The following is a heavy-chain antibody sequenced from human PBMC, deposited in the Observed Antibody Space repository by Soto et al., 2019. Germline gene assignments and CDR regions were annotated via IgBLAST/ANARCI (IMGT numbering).Heavy chain of an antibody. CDR2: IYYSGST. CDR3: ARDPGTTGADY. Sequence: QVQLQESGPGLVKPSQTLSLTCTVSGGSISXGXXXXXXXXXXXXKXLEWIGYIYYSGSTYYNPSLKSRVTISADTSKNQFSLKLSSVTAADTAVYYCARDPGTTGADYWGQGTLVTVSS. J-gene: IGHJ4*02. CDR1: GGSISXGXXX. V-gene: IGHV4-31*03. D-gene: IGHD1-1*01.